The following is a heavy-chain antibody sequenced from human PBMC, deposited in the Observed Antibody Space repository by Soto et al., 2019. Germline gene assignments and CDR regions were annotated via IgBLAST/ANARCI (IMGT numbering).Heavy chain of an antibody. Sequence: SETLSLTCAVYGGSFSGYYWSWIRQPPGKGLEWIGEINHSGSTNYNPSLKSRVTISVDTSKNQFSLKLSSVTAADTAVYYCARARSSWYSFGSGQRYYFDYWGQGTLVTVSS. D-gene: IGHD6-13*01. J-gene: IGHJ4*02. CDR3: ARARSSWYSFGSGQRYYFDY. V-gene: IGHV4-34*01. CDR1: GGSFSGYY. CDR2: INHSGST.